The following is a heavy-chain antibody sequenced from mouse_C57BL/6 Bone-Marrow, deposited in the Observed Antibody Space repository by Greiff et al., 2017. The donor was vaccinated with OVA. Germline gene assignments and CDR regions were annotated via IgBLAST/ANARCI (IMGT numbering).Heavy chain of an antibody. J-gene: IGHJ4*01. CDR3: ASNWDRTMDY. CDR1: GYTFTSYW. D-gene: IGHD4-1*01. Sequence: QVHVKQPGAELVRPGPSVKLSCKASGYTFTSYWMHWVKQRPGQGLEWIGVIDPSDSYTNYNQKFKGKATLTVDTSSSTAYMQLSSLTSEDSAVYYCASNWDRTMDYWGQGTSVTVSS. CDR2: IDPSDSYT. V-gene: IGHV1-59*01.